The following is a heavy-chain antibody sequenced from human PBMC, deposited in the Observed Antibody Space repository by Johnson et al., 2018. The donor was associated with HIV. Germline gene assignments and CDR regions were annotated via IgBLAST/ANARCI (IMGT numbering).Heavy chain of an antibody. D-gene: IGHD3-3*01. Sequence: QVQLVESGGGVVQPGGSLRLSCAASGFTFSSYGMHWVRQAPGKGLEWVAVISYDGSNKYYTDSVTGRFTISRDNSKNTLFLQMNSLRAEDTAVYFCASGYYGESFDIWGQGTMVTVSS. V-gene: IGHV3-30*19. CDR3: ASGYYGESFDI. CDR2: ISYDGSNK. CDR1: GFTFSSYG. J-gene: IGHJ3*02.